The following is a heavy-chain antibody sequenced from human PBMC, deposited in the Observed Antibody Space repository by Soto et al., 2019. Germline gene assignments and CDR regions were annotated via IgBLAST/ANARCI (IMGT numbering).Heavy chain of an antibody. Sequence: GSLRLSCAASGVNGNRDCMNWVRQTPGKGLEWVASIYSGETTYYADSVRGRFTISSDKSKNTLYFQLSSLRIEDTAVYYCTRDGRGLGRLSLFEYWGQGVLVTVSS. CDR1: GVNGNRDC. CDR2: IYSGETT. V-gene: IGHV3-53*01. D-gene: IGHD2-21*02. CDR3: TRDGRGLGRLSLFEY. J-gene: IGHJ4*02.